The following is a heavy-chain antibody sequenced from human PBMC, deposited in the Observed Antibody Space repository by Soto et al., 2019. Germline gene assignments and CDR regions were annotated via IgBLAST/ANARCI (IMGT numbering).Heavy chain of an antibody. D-gene: IGHD1-1*01. CDR2: INPNSGVT. J-gene: IGHJ4*02. CDR1: GYTFTGYY. Sequence: ASVKVSCKASGYTFTGYYIHWVRQAPGQGLEWMGWINPNSGVTNYAQKFQGWVAMTRVTSINTAYMELSSLRSDDTAVYYCAIASKSTTPDFDYRGQGPPVTVSS. V-gene: IGHV1-2*04. CDR3: AIASKSTTPDFDY.